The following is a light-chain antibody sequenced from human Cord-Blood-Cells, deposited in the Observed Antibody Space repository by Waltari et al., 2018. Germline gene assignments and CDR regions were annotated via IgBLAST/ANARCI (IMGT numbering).Light chain of an antibody. CDR3: QAWDSSTYV. CDR2: QDS. J-gene: IGLJ1*01. CDR1: KLGAQY. V-gene: IGLV3-1*01. Sequence: SYELTQPPSVSVSPGQTASIPCPGDKLGAQYACWYQQKPGQSPVLVIYQDSKRPSGIPERFSGANSGNTATLTISGTQAMDEADYYCQAWDSSTYVFGTGTKVTVL.